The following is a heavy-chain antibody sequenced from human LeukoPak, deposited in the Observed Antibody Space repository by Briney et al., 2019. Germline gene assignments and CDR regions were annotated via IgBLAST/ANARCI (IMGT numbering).Heavy chain of an antibody. J-gene: IGHJ5*02. CDR2: ISGSGGST. V-gene: IGHV3-23*01. D-gene: IGHD2-2*01. Sequence: PGGSLRLSCAASGFTFSSYAMSWVRQAPGKGLEWVSAISGSGGSTYYADSVKGRFTISRDNSKNTLYLRMNSLRAEDTAVYYCANRPYCSSTSCPFDPWGQGTLVTVSS. CDR1: GFTFSSYA. CDR3: ANRPYCSSTSCPFDP.